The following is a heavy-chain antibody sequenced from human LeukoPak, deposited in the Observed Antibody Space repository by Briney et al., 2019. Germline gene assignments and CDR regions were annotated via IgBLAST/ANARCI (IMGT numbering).Heavy chain of an antibody. Sequence: SETLSLTCAVYGGSFSGYYWSWIRQPPGKGLEWIGEINHSGSTNYNPSLKSRVTISVNTSKNQFSLKLSSVTAADTAVYYCARPHASSGYQQYYYYMDVSGKGTTVTVSS. V-gene: IGHV4-34*01. CDR1: GGSFSGYY. CDR3: ARPHASSGYQQYYYYMDV. J-gene: IGHJ6*03. CDR2: INHSGST. D-gene: IGHD3-22*01.